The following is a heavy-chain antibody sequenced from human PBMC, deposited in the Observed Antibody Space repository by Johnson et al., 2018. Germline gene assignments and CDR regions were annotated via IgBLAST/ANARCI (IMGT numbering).Heavy chain of an antibody. V-gene: IGHV1-8*01. D-gene: IGHD4-17*01. CDR1: GYTFTSYD. CDR3: AKDYGDYAYYYYGMDV. CDR2: MNPNSGNT. Sequence: QVQLVQSGAEVKKPGASVKVSCKASGYTFTSYDINWVRQATGQGLEWMGWMNPNSGNTGYAQKFQGRVTMTRNTSISTAYMERSSLRSEDTAVYYCAKDYGDYAYYYYGMDVWGQGTTVTVSS. J-gene: IGHJ6*02.